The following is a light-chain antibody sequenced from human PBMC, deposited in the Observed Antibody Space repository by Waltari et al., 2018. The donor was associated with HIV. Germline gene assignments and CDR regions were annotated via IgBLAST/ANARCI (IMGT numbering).Light chain of an antibody. J-gene: IGLJ1*01. CDR1: TSNIGGNT. CDR2: SNN. CDR3: AAWDDSLKGGA. Sequence: QSVLAQPPSASGTPGQRVTISCSGSTSNIGGNTVSWYQQLPGTAPKLRIYSNNGLPSGVPDRLSGSTSGSSASLVFSGLQSEDEADYYCAAWDDSLKGGAFGTGTKVTVL. V-gene: IGLV1-44*01.